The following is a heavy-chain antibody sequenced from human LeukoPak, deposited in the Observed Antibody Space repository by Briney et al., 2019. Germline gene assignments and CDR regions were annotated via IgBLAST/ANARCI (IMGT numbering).Heavy chain of an antibody. Sequence: GGSLRLSCAASGFTFSDYYMSWIRQAPGKGLEWVSYISSSGSTIYYADSVKGRFTISRDSAKNSLYLQMNSLRAEDTAVYYCARAAAAARLNYWGQGTLVTVSS. J-gene: IGHJ4*02. CDR3: ARAAAAARLNY. CDR2: ISSSGSTI. V-gene: IGHV3-11*04. D-gene: IGHD6-13*01. CDR1: GFTFSDYY.